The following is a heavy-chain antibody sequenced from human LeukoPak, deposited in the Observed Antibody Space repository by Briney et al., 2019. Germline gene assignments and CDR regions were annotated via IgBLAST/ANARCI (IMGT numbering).Heavy chain of an antibody. CDR1: GFTFSSYG. Sequence: PGGSLRLSCEASGFTFSSYGMNWLRQAPGKGLEWVSLISSSNYIHYADSVRGRFTISRDNAKNSLYLQMNSVRAEDTAVYYCAREDCSGGSCYGVGAFDIWGQGTMVTVSS. J-gene: IGHJ3*02. CDR3: AREDCSGGSCYGVGAFDI. CDR2: ISSSNYI. D-gene: IGHD2-15*01. V-gene: IGHV3-21*01.